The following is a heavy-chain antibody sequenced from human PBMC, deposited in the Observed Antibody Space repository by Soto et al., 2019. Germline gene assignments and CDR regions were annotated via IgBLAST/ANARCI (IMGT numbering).Heavy chain of an antibody. CDR1: GYIFVNYG. CDR2: ISPYIGNT. CDR3: AMVDNYVTPTPQDV. V-gene: IGHV1-18*01. Sequence: QVKLVQSGDEVRKPGSSVKVSCKASGYIFVNYGIAWVRQAPGQGLEWMGWISPYIGNTHYASKVQGRLTMTTDTSTSTAYMELERLTYDDTAVYYCAMVDNYVTPTPQDVWGQGTTVTVSS. D-gene: IGHD3-16*01. J-gene: IGHJ6*02.